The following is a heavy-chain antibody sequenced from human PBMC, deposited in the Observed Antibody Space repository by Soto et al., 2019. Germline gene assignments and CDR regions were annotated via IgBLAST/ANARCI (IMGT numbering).Heavy chain of an antibody. CDR2: ISYDGSNK. J-gene: IGHJ6*02. CDR1: GFTFSSYG. Sequence: QVQLVESGGGVVQPGRSLRLSCAASGFTFSSYGMHWVRQAPGKGLEWVAVISYDGSNKYYADSVKGRFTISRDNSKNXQTXQKNSLRAEDTAVYYCAKDLGGAARDYYYYYGMDVWGQGTTVTVSS. CDR3: AKDLGGAARDYYYYYGMDV. D-gene: IGHD5-18*01. V-gene: IGHV3-30*18.